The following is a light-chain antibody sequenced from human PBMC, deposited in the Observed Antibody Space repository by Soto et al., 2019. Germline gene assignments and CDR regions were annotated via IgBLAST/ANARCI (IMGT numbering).Light chain of an antibody. CDR1: QSVSRR. CDR3: HTYNSYSLHT. Sequence: DIQMTQSPSTLSASVGDRITITCRASQSVSRRLAWYQQKPGKAPKLLIYDASSLESGVPSRFSGRRSGTEFTLLISSMQPDDCATYYCHTYNSYSLHTFGQGTKLEIK. CDR2: DAS. V-gene: IGKV1-5*01. J-gene: IGKJ2*01.